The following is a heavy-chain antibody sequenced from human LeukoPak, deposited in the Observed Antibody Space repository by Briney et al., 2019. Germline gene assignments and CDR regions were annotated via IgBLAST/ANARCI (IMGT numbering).Heavy chain of an antibody. V-gene: IGHV3-23*01. Sequence: TGGSLRLSCAASGFTFSSYAMSWVRQAPGKGLEWVSAISGSGGSTYYADSVKGRFTISRDNSKNTLYLQMNSMRAEETAVYYCAKEILRYFDWLSPYNWFDPWGQGTLVTVSS. CDR2: ISGSGGST. CDR3: AKEILRYFDWLSPYNWFDP. D-gene: IGHD3-9*01. CDR1: GFTFSSYA. J-gene: IGHJ5*02.